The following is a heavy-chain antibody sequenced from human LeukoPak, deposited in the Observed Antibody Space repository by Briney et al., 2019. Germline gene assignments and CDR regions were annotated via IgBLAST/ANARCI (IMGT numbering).Heavy chain of an antibody. J-gene: IGHJ4*02. CDR1: GGSISSSSYY. CDR3: ARRYYYGSSGYYYEYYFDY. D-gene: IGHD3-22*01. V-gene: IGHV4-39*01. CDR2: IYYSGST. Sequence: SETLSLTCTVSGGSISSSSYYWGWIRQPPGKGLEWIGSIYYSGSTYYNPSLKSRVTISVDTSKNQFSLKLSSVTAADTAVYYCARRYYYGSSGYYYEYYFDYWGQGTLVTVSS.